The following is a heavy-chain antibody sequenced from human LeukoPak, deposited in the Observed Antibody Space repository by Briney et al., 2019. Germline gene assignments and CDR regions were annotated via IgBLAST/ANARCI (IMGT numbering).Heavy chain of an antibody. V-gene: IGHV3-7*01. CDR3: TRRLDD. J-gene: IGHJ4*02. CDR1: GFSFNSDW. Sequence: GGPLRLSCAASGFSFNSDWMDWVRQAPGKGPEWVANIKHDESEKNYLDSVKGRFTISRDNAQNSLYLQMNGLRVEDTAVYYCTRRLDDWGQGTLVTVSS. CDR2: IKHDESEK. D-gene: IGHD3-16*01.